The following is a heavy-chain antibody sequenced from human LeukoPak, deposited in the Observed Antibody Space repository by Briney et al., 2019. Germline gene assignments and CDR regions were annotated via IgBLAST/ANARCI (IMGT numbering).Heavy chain of an antibody. D-gene: IGHD2-15*01. CDR1: GGSFSGYY. CDR2: INHSGSA. V-gene: IGHV4-34*01. Sequence: SETLSLTCAVYGGSFSGYYWSWIRQPPGKGLEWIGEINHSGSANYNPSLKSRVTISVGTSKNQFSLKLSSVTAADTAVYYCARGGWPRYGMDVWGQGTTVTVSS. J-gene: IGHJ6*02. CDR3: ARGGWPRYGMDV.